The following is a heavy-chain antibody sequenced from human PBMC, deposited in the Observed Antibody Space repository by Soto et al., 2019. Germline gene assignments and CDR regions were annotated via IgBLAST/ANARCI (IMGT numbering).Heavy chain of an antibody. CDR3: ARGGHYYDRNWFDP. Sequence: GGSLRLSCAASGFTFSSYSMNWVRQAPGKGLEWVSSISSSSIYIYYADSVKGRFTISRDNAKNSLYLQMNSLRAEDTAVYYCARGGHYYDRNWFDPWGQGTLVTVSS. D-gene: IGHD3-22*01. CDR1: GFTFSSYS. CDR2: ISSSSIYI. V-gene: IGHV3-21*01. J-gene: IGHJ5*02.